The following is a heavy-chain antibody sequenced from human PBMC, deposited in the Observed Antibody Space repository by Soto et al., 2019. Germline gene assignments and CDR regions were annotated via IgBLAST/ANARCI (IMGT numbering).Heavy chain of an antibody. Sequence: PGGSLRLSCAASGFTFSNYAMHWVRQAPGKGLEWVAVISYDGSNKYYADSVKGRFTISRDNSQSTLYLQMNSPTAEDTADYYCARRPTPYYFDYWGQGTLVTVSS. V-gene: IGHV3-30-3*01. CDR3: ARRPTPYYFDY. CDR2: ISYDGSNK. CDR1: GFTFSNYA. J-gene: IGHJ4*02.